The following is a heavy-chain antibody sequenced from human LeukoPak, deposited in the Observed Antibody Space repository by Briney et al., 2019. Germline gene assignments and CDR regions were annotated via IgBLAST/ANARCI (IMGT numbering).Heavy chain of an antibody. CDR1: GYTFTGYY. D-gene: IGHD6-13*01. CDR3: AREGIAAAGAELYYYYYMDV. J-gene: IGHJ6*03. CDR2: INPNSGGT. V-gene: IGHV1-2*02. Sequence: ASVKVSCKASGYTFTGYYMHWVRQAPGQGLEWMGWINPNSGGTNYAQKFQGRVTMTRDTSISTAYMELSRLRSDDTAVYYCAREGIAAAGAELYYYYYMDVWGKGTTVTVSS.